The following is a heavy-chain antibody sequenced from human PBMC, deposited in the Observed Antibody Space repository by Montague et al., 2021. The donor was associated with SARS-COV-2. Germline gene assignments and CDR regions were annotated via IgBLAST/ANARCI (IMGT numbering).Heavy chain of an antibody. V-gene: IGHV2-70*11. CDR3: AREYYYDSSGYYGYAFDI. CDR2: IDWDDDK. Sequence: PALVKPTQTPTLTCTFSGFSLSTSGMCVSWIRQPPGKAPEWLARIDWDDDKYYSTSLKTRLTISKDTSKNQVVLTMTNMDPVDTATYYCAREYYYDSSGYYGYAFDIWGQGTMVTVSS. J-gene: IGHJ3*02. CDR1: GFSLSTSGMC. D-gene: IGHD3-22*01.